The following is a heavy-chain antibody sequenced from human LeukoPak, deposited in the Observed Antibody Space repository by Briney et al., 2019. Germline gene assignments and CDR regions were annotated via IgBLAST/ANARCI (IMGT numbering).Heavy chain of an antibody. CDR2: IIPIFGTA. D-gene: IGHD2-8*01. Sequence: ASVKVSCKASGGTFSSYAISWVRQAPGQGLEWMGGIIPIFGTANYAQKFQGRVTITTDESTSTAYMELSSLRSEDTAVYYCARGEGRYCTNGVCYPRYWGQGTLVTVSS. CDR3: ARGEGRYCTNGVCYPRY. V-gene: IGHV1-69*05. CDR1: GGTFSSYA. J-gene: IGHJ4*02.